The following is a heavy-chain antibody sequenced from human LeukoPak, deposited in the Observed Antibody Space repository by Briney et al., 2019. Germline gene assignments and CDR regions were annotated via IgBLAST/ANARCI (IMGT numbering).Heavy chain of an antibody. CDR2: INHSCST. J-gene: IGHJ6*02. Sequence: IGGINHSCSTNYNPSLKSRVTISVDKSKNQFSLKLSSVTAADTAVYYCARQAKYYYYGMDVWGQGTTVTVS. V-gene: IGHV4-4*02. CDR3: ARQAKYYYYGMDV.